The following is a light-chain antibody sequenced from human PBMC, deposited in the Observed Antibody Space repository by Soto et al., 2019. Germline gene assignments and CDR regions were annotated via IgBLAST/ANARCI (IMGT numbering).Light chain of an antibody. J-gene: IGLJ1*01. Sequence: QSVLTQPASVSGSPGQSIAISCTGTSSDVGGYDYVSWYQQHPDKAPKLMIXEVTKRPSGVSNRFSGSKSGNTASLTISGLQPEDEADYYCSSHTSGSTRVFGSGTKVTVL. V-gene: IGLV2-14*01. CDR2: EVT. CDR1: SSDVGGYDY. CDR3: SSHTSGSTRV.